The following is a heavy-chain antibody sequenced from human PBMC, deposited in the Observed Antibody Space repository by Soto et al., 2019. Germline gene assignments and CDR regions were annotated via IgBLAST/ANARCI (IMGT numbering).Heavy chain of an antibody. CDR1: GFTFSSYG. CDR2: IWYDGSNK. J-gene: IGHJ4*02. CDR3: ARGSSSWHFDY. D-gene: IGHD6-13*01. V-gene: IGHV3-33*01. Sequence: QVQLVESGGGVVQPGRSLRLSCAASGFTFSSYGMHWVRQAPGKGLEWVAVIWYDGSNKYYADSVKGRFTISRDNAKKAQLLGMSSLSGEETVGYYCARGSSSWHFDYRGEVILVTV.